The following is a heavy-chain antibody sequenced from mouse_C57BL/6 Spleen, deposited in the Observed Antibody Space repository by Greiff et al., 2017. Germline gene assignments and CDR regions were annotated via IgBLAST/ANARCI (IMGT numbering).Heavy chain of an antibody. CDR3: ARHEGGYAMDY. CDR2: ISSGGSYT. V-gene: IGHV5-6*02. Sequence: DVKLVESGGDLVKPGGSLKLSCAASGFTFSSYGMSWVRQTPDKRLEWVATISSGGSYTYYPDSVKGRFTISRDNAKNTLYLQMSSLKSEDTAMYYCARHEGGYAMDYWGQGTSVTVSS. CDR1: GFTFSSYG. J-gene: IGHJ4*01.